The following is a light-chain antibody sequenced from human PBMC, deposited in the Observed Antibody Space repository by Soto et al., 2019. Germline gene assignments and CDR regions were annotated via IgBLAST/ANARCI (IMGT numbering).Light chain of an antibody. CDR3: QQYDNLPPYT. Sequence: DIQMTQSPSPLSASVGDRVTITCQASQDISNYLNWYQQKPGKAPKLLIYDASNLETGVPSRFSGSGSGTDFTFTISSLQPEDIATYYCQQYDNLPPYTFGQGTKVDIK. CDR1: QDISNY. V-gene: IGKV1-33*01. J-gene: IGKJ2*01. CDR2: DAS.